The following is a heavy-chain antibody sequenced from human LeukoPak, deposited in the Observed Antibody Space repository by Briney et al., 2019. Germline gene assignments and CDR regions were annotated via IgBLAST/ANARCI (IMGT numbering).Heavy chain of an antibody. CDR3: AREYYGSGTKPIDY. CDR2: INHSGST. J-gene: IGHJ4*02. V-gene: IGHV4-34*01. CDR1: GGSFSGYY. Sequence: SETLSLTCAVYGGSFSGYYWSWIRQPPGKGLEWIGEINHSGSTNYNPSLKSRVTISVDMSKNQFSLKLSSVTAADTAVYCCAREYYGSGTKPIDYWGQGTLVTVSS. D-gene: IGHD3-10*01.